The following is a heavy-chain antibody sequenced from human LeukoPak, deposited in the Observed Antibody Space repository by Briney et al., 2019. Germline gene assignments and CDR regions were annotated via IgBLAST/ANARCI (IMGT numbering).Heavy chain of an antibody. J-gene: IGHJ4*02. CDR2: IKQDGSEK. CDR3: ARDGRDGYKDFDY. D-gene: IGHD5-24*01. CDR1: GFTFSSYS. Sequence: PGGSLRLSCAASGFTFSSYSMNWARQASGKGLEWVANIKQDGSEKYYVDSVKGRFTISRDNAKNSLYLQMNSLRAEDTAVYYCARDGRDGYKDFDYWGQGTLVTVSS. V-gene: IGHV3-7*01.